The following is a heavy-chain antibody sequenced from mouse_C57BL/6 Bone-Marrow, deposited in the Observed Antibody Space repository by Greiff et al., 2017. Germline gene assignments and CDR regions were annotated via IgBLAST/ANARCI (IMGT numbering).Heavy chain of an antibody. Sequence: QVHVKQSGAELVKPGASVKMSCKASGYTFTSYWITWVKQRPGQGLEWIGDIYPGSGSTNYNEKFKSKATLTVDTSSSTAYMQLSSLTSEDSAVYYCARGGYGSSYKYFDYWGQGTTLTVSS. CDR1: GYTFTSYW. CDR3: ARGGYGSSYKYFDY. CDR2: IYPGSGST. D-gene: IGHD1-1*01. J-gene: IGHJ2*01. V-gene: IGHV1-55*01.